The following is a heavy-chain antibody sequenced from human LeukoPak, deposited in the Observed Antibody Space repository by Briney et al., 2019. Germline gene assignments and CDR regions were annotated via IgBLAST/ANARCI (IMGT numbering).Heavy chain of an antibody. CDR1: GYTFTNYY. CDR2: INPTGGST. J-gene: IGHJ4*02. V-gene: IGHV1-46*01. D-gene: IGHD5-24*01. CDR3: ARDPDGDGYDY. Sequence: ASVKVSCKASGYTFTNYYMHWVRQAPGQGLEWMGIINPTGGSTSYAQNLQGRVTMTRDTSTSTVYMELSSLRSGDTAVYYCARDPDGDGYDYWGQGSLVSVSS.